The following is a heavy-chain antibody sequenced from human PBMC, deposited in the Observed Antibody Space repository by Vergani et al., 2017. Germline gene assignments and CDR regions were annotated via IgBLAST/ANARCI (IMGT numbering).Heavy chain of an antibody. V-gene: IGHV4-39*07. Sequence: QVQLQESGPGLVKPSQTLSLTCTVSGGSISSGGYYWSWIRQPPGKGLEWIGEINHSGSTNYNPSLKSRVTISVDTSKNQFSLKLSSVTAADTAVYYCARVGEGDYGDYYYMDVWGKGTTVTVSS. CDR2: INHSGST. CDR1: GGSISSGGYY. CDR3: ARVGEGDYGDYYYMDV. J-gene: IGHJ6*03. D-gene: IGHD4-17*01.